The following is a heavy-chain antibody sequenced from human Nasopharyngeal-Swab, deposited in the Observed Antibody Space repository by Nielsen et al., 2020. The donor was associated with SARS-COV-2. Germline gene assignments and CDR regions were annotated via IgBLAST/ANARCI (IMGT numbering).Heavy chain of an antibody. CDR2: INEDGKSI. D-gene: IGHD3-22*01. CDR3: TRAGNYRNDY. V-gene: IGHV3-74*01. Sequence: GESPKISCAASGFTFSTYWMHWVRQAPGEGLVWVSRINEDGKSISYADSLRGRFTVSRDNAKNTLYLQMDSLRAEDTAVYYCTRAGNYRNDYWGPGTLVTVSS. CDR1: GFTFSTYW. J-gene: IGHJ4*02.